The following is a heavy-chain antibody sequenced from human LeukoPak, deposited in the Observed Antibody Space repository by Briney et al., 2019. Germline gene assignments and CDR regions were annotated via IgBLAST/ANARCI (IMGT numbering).Heavy chain of an antibody. J-gene: IGHJ3*02. V-gene: IGHV4-61*02. CDR3: ARTLMPSIHEAFHI. Sequence: SETLSLTCTLSGGSITRGGYSWNWIRQPAGKGLEWIGRIHTSGTTNYNPSLKSRVTFSVDTSKNHFSLNLSSVTAADTAIYYCARTLMPSIHEAFHIWGQGTAVTVSS. CDR2: IHTSGTT. D-gene: IGHD2-2*01. CDR1: GGSITRGGYS.